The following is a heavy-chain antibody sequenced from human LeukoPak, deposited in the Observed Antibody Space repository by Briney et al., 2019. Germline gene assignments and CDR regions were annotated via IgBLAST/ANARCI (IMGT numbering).Heavy chain of an antibody. CDR2: ISSDSDSI. V-gene: IGHV3-48*02. Sequence: PGGSLRLSCAAYTYTFHNFGMMWVRQAPGKRLEWVSYISSDSDSIYYADSLKGRFTISRDNAENSLYLQMNSLRDEDTAVYYCARAMRSGYDYWGQGTLVTVSS. D-gene: IGHD5-12*01. CDR1: TYTFHNFG. CDR3: ARAMRSGYDY. J-gene: IGHJ4*02.